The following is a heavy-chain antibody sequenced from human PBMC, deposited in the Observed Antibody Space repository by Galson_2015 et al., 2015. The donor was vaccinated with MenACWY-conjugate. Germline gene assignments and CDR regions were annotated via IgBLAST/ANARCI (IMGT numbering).Heavy chain of an antibody. CDR3: AKADKQTCYGATCYYCDS. CDR1: GFTFSTYA. Sequence: SLRLSCAASGFTFSTYAISWVRRAPGKGLEWVSTISGVIGTTYQADSVKGRFTISRDDSKNTLYLQMNNLRAEDTALYICAKADKQTCYGATCYYCDSWGQGTLVTVSS. V-gene: IGHV3-23*01. J-gene: IGHJ4*02. CDR2: ISGVIGTT. D-gene: IGHD4/OR15-4a*01.